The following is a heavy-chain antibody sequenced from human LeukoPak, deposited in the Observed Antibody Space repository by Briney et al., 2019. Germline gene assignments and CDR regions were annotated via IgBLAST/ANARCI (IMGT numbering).Heavy chain of an antibody. CDR3: ARGRDYFDN. V-gene: IGHV3-23*01. Sequence: PGGSLRLSCAASGFTFSNYAMNWVRQAPGKGLEWVSLISGSTGSTYYADSVKGRFTISRDNSKNTLYLQVNSLRAEDTAVYYCARGRDYFDNWGQGTLVSVSS. J-gene: IGHJ4*02. CDR2: ISGSTGST. CDR1: GFTFSNYA. D-gene: IGHD5-24*01.